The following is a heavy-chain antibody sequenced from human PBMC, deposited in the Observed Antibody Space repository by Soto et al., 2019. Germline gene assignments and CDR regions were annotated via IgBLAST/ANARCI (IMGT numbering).Heavy chain of an antibody. CDR3: AIETGENWAYEAH. V-gene: IGHV4-4*07. D-gene: IGHD7-27*01. CDR1: GAYISDFS. J-gene: IGHJ1*01. CDR2: ITLTGNT. Sequence: QVQQQESGPGLVKPSDTLSLTCRVSGAYISDFSWSWIRQPAGKGLEWIGRITLTGNTQKNPSFKSRVTMSIDTSRNHFSRNLQSATAADTAIYYCAIETGENWAYEAHWGPGTLVTVSS.